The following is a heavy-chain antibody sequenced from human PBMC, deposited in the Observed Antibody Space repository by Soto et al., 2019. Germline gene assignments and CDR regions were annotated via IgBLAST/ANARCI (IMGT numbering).Heavy chain of an antibody. D-gene: IGHD6-6*01. Sequence: EVQLVESGGGLVQPGGSLRLSCAASGFTFSSYWMHWVRQAPGKGLVWVSRIDSDGSSTTYADSVKGRFTISRDNAKNTLYLQMNSLRAEDTAVYYCARYSRSSAGYYLGMDVWGQGTTVTVSS. V-gene: IGHV3-74*01. CDR1: GFTFSSYW. CDR3: ARYSRSSAGYYLGMDV. J-gene: IGHJ6*02. CDR2: IDSDGSST.